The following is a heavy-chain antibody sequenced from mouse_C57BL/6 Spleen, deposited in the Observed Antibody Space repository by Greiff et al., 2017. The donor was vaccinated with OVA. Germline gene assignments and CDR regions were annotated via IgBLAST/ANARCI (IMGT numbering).Heavy chain of an antibody. CDR2: INPNNGGT. D-gene: IGHD2-3*01. CDR3: ARTLDDGYYEVWFAY. V-gene: IGHV1-22*01. CDR1: GYTFTDYN. J-gene: IGHJ3*01. Sequence: EVQLQQSGPELVKPGASVKMSCKASGYTFTDYNMHWVKQSHGKSLEWIGYINPNNGGTSYNQKFKGKATLTVNKSSSTAYMELRSLTSEDSAVYYCARTLDDGYYEVWFAYWGQGTLVTVSA.